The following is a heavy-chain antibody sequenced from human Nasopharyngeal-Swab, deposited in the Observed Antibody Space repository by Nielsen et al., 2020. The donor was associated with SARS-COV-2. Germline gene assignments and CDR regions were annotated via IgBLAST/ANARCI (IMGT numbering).Heavy chain of an antibody. D-gene: IGHD4-23*01. CDR1: GYNFTTYW. CDR2: IYPGDSDT. CDR3: ARRGYGGSGSYYFYSYMDV. V-gene: IGHV5-51*01. Sequence: KVSCKGSGYNFTTYWIGWVRQMPGKGLEWMGIIYPGDSDTRYSPSFQGQVTISADKSISTAYLQWSSLKASDTAMYYCARRGYGGSGSYYFYSYMDVWGKGTTVTVSS. J-gene: IGHJ6*03.